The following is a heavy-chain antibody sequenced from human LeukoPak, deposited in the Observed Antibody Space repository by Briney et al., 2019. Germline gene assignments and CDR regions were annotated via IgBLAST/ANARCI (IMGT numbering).Heavy chain of an antibody. V-gene: IGHV3-30*02. D-gene: IGHD6-19*01. J-gene: IGHJ3*02. CDR3: AKDHRRARFSGWYDAFDI. Sequence: GGSLRLSCATSGFTFSSYAMHWVRQAPGKGLEWVAFIRYDGNNKYYADSVKGRFTISRDNSKNSLYLQMNSLRAEDTALYYCAKDHRRARFSGWYDAFDIWGQGTMVTVSS. CDR1: GFTFSSYA. CDR2: IRYDGNNK.